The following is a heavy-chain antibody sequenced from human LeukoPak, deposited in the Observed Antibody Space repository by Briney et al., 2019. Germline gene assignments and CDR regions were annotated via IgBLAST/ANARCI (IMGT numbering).Heavy chain of an antibody. CDR1: GFTFDDYA. J-gene: IGHJ4*02. Sequence: GGSLRLSCAASGFTFDDYAMHWVRQAPGKGLEWVSGISWNSGSIGYADSVKGRFTISRDNAKNSLYLRMNSLRAEDTALYYCAKGGSGYYYGDFDYWGQGTLVTVSS. D-gene: IGHD3-22*01. CDR2: ISWNSGSI. CDR3: AKGGSGYYYGDFDY. V-gene: IGHV3-9*01.